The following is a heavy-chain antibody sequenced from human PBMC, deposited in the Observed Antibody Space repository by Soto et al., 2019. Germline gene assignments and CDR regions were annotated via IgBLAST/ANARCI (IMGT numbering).Heavy chain of an antibody. CDR3: AREMKRNSGDIVVVPAAIRGYYYGMDV. D-gene: IGHD2-2*02. V-gene: IGHV1-69*13. Sequence: PGPSVKVSCKASGGTFSSYAISWVRQAPGQGLEWMGGIIPIFGTANYAQKFQGRVTITADESTSTAYMELSSLRSEDTAVYYCAREMKRNSGDIVVVPAAIRGYYYGMDVWGQGTTVTVSS. CDR2: IIPIFGTA. J-gene: IGHJ6*02. CDR1: GGTFSSYA.